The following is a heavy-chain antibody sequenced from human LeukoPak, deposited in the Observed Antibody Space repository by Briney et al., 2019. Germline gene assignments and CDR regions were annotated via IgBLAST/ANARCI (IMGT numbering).Heavy chain of an antibody. CDR1: GGSINSGGYY. V-gene: IGHV4-31*03. CDR2: IYYSGST. CDR3: ARWVLLGFGDLLGLAFDI. Sequence: SETLSLTCTVSGGSINSGGYYWRWLRQHPGKGLEWIGYIYYSGSTYYNPSLKSRVTISVDTSKNQFSLKLSSVTAADTVVYYCARWVLLGFGDLLGLAFDIWGQGTMVTVSS. D-gene: IGHD3-10*01. J-gene: IGHJ3*02.